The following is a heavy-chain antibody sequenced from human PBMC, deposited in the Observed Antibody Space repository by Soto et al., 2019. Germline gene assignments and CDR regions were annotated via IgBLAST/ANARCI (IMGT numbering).Heavy chain of an antibody. CDR3: ARRWGDYFDY. D-gene: IGHD3-16*01. J-gene: IGHJ4*02. Sequence: QVQLQESGPGLVKPSETLSLTCSVSGGSIRSYYWSWIRQPPGKGLEWIGYIYYSGSTNYTPSLKSRVTISVDTSKNQFSLKLSSVTAADTAVYYCARRWGDYFDYWGQGTLVTVSS. CDR1: GGSIRSYY. V-gene: IGHV4-59*08. CDR2: IYYSGST.